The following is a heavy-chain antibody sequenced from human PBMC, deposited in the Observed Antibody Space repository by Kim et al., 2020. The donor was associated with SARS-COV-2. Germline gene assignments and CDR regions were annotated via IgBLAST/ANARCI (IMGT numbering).Heavy chain of an antibody. CDR1: GGSISSGDYY. Sequence: SETLSLTCTVSGGSISSGDYYWSWIRQPPGKGLEWIGYIYYSGSTYYNPSLKSRVTISVDTSKNQFSLKLSSVTAADTAVYYCARGPCIGVIITSSYYFDYWGQGTLVTVSS. CDR3: ARGPCIGVIITSSYYFDY. V-gene: IGHV4-30-4*01. D-gene: IGHD3-10*01. CDR2: IYYSGST. J-gene: IGHJ4*02.